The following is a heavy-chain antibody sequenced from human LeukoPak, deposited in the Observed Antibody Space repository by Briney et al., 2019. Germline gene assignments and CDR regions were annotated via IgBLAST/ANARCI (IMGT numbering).Heavy chain of an antibody. V-gene: IGHV3-33*01. J-gene: IGHJ4*02. CDR1: GFAFNEFA. D-gene: IGHD6-13*01. Sequence: PGGSLRLSCTASGFAFNEFAMHWVRQAPGKGLEWVAVIWRDGSNKYYADSVKGRFTISRDNSKNTLYLQMNSLRAEDTAVYYCARGGSSSWSYYFDYWGQGTLVTVSS. CDR3: ARGGSSSWSYYFDY. CDR2: IWRDGSNK.